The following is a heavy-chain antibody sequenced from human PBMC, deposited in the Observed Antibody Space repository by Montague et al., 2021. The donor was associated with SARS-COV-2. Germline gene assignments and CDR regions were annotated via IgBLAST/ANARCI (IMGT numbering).Heavy chain of an antibody. V-gene: IGHV4-34*01. CDR1: GGSFSGYY. D-gene: IGHD2-2*01. CDR3: ARVRAVPAAMRIFSLGRSYYGMDV. Sequence: SETLSLTCAVYGGSFSGYYWSWIRQPPGKGLEWIGEINHSGSTNYNPSLKSRVTISVDTSKNQFSLKLSSVTAADTAVYYCARVRAVPAAMRIFSLGRSYYGMDVWGQGTTDTVSS. J-gene: IGHJ6*02. CDR2: INHSGST.